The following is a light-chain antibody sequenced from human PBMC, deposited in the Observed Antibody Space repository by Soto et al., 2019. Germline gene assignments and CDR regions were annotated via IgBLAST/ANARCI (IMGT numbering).Light chain of an antibody. V-gene: IGKV3-15*01. CDR1: QSVYSN. Sequence: EIVMTQSPATLSVSPGERATLSCRASQSVYSNLAWYQQKPGQAPRLLIYGASTRATGNPVRFSGSGSGTDFTLTISSLQSEDFAVYYCQQYNNCPLTFGGGTKVEI. CDR3: QQYNNCPLT. J-gene: IGKJ4*01. CDR2: GAS.